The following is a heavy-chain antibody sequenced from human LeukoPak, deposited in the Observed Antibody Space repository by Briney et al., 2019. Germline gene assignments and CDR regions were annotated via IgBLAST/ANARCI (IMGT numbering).Heavy chain of an antibody. Sequence: ASVKVSCKASGYTFTSYGISWVRQAPGQGLEWMGWISAYNGNTNYAQKLQGRVTMTTDTSTSTAYMELRSLRSDDTAVYYCARERIVLVAAAGTTLGDYWGQGTLVTVSS. CDR1: GYTFTSYG. D-gene: IGHD6-13*01. CDR3: ARERIVLVAAAGTTLGDY. J-gene: IGHJ4*02. V-gene: IGHV1-18*01. CDR2: ISAYNGNT.